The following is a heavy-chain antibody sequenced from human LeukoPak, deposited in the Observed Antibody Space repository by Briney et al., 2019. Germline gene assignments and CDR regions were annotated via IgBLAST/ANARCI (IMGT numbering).Heavy chain of an antibody. V-gene: IGHV1-2*06. CDR1: GYTFTGYY. CDR3: ASAYRNYGSGSYYNGFDP. D-gene: IGHD3-10*01. J-gene: IGHJ5*02. CDR2: INPNSGGT. Sequence: GASVKVSCKASGYTFTGYYMHWVRQAPGQGLEWMGRINPNSGGTNYAQKFQGRVTMTRDTSISTAYMELSRLRSDATAVYYCASAYRNYGSGSYYNGFDPWGQGTLVTVSS.